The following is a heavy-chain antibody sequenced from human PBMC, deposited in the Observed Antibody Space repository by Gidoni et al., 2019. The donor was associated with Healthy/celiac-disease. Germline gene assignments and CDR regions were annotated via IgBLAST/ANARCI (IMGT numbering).Heavy chain of an antibody. Sequence: EVQLVDSGGGLVQPGGSLSLSCAASGFTFSSYEMNWVRQAPGKGLGWVSYISSSGSTIYYADSVKGRFTISRDNAKNSLYLQMNSLRAEDTAVYYCASLGATRVLFDYWGQGTLVTVSS. CDR2: ISSSGSTI. CDR1: GFTFSSYE. CDR3: ASLGATRVLFDY. D-gene: IGHD1-26*01. V-gene: IGHV3-48*03. J-gene: IGHJ4*02.